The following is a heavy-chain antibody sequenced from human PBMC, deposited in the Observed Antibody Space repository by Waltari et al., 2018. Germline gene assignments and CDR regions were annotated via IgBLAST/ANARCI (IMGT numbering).Heavy chain of an antibody. CDR3: ARHVSGPTRAAFDV. CDR1: GFTVTSNY. J-gene: IGHJ3*01. D-gene: IGHD6-19*01. V-gene: IGHV3-53*01. Sequence: EVQLVESGGGLIQPGGSLRLSCLGSGFTVTSNYMSWVRQVPGKGLEWVSNIPLGTNANYAESVRGRFTISRDNSKDTLYLQMNSLRVEDTAVYFCARHVSGPTRAAFDVWGQGTMVTVSP. CDR2: IPLGTNA.